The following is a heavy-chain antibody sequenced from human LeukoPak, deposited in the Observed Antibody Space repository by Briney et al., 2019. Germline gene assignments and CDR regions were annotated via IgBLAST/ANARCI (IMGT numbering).Heavy chain of an antibody. V-gene: IGHV4-4*02. D-gene: IGHD5-12*01. CDR1: GGSISSSNW. CDR2: IYHSGST. CDR3: ARAYSGYENFDY. J-gene: IGHJ4*02. Sequence: SGTLSLTCAVSGGSISSSNWWSWVRQPPGKGLEWIGEIYHSGSTNYNPSLKSRVTISVDTSKNQFSLKLSSVTAADTAVYYCARAYSGYENFDYWGQGTLVTVSS.